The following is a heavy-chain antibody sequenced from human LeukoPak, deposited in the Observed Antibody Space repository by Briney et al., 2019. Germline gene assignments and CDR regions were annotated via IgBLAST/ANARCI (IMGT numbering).Heavy chain of an antibody. CDR3: ARGTERDVLPAANSFDY. CDR1: GFTFSSNW. CDR2: ISSDGSSA. Sequence: PGGSLRLSCAVSGFTFSSNWMYWVRQAPGKGLVWVSRISSDGSSATYADPVKGRFTISRDNAKNTLYLQMNSLRAEDTAVYYCARGTERDVLPAANSFDYWGQGTLVTVSS. D-gene: IGHD2-2*01. J-gene: IGHJ4*02. V-gene: IGHV3-74*01.